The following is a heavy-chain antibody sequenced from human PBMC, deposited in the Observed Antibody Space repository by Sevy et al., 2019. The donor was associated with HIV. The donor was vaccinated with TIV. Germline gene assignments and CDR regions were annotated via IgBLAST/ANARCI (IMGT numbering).Heavy chain of an antibody. CDR1: GGSISSGGYY. J-gene: IGHJ4*02. CDR2: IYYSGST. CDR3: ASTNRDYDYVWGSYRFDY. D-gene: IGHD3-16*02. Sequence: SENLSLTCTVSGGSISSGGYYWSWIRQHPGKGLEWIGYIYYSGSTYYNPSLKSRVTISVDTSKNQFSLKLSSVTAADTAVYYCASTNRDYDYVWGSYRFDYWGQGTLVTVSS. V-gene: IGHV4-31*03.